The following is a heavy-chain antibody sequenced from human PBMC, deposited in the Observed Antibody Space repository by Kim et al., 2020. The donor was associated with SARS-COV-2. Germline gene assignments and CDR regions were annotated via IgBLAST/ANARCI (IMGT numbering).Heavy chain of an antibody. V-gene: IGHV3-23*01. Sequence: YADSVKARFTIPRDNSKNTLYLQLNSLRAEDTAVYYCAIVASKLRFLNFEYWGQGTLVTVSP. CDR3: AIVASKLRFLNFEY. D-gene: IGHD3-3*01. J-gene: IGHJ4*02.